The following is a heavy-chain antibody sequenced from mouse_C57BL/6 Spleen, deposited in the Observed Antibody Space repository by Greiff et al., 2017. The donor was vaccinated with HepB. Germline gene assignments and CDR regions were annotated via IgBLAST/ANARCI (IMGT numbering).Heavy chain of an antibody. CDR3: ARPSITTVVANYAMDY. Sequence: EVMLVESGGGLVKPGGSLKLSCAASGFTFRDYGMHWVRQAPEKGLEWVAYISSGSSTIYYADTVKGRFTISRDNAKNTLFLQMTSLRSEDTAMYYCARPSITTVVANYAMDYWGQGTSVTVSS. CDR2: ISSGSSTI. D-gene: IGHD1-1*01. CDR1: GFTFRDYG. J-gene: IGHJ4*01. V-gene: IGHV5-17*01.